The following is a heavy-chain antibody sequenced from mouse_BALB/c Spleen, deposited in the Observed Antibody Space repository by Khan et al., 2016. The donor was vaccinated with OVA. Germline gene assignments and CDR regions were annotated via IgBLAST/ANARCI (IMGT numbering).Heavy chain of an antibody. CDR3: ARGGGTAPFAY. V-gene: IGHV5-15*02. J-gene: IGHJ3*01. CDR1: GFTFSDYG. D-gene: IGHD1-2*01. Sequence: EVELVESGGGLLQPGGSRKLSCAASGFTFSDYGMAWVRQAPGKGPEWVAFISDLAYTIYYGDAVTGRFTISKENAKNNLYLERSSLRSADTAIYYCARGGGTAPFAYWGLGTLVTVSA. CDR2: ISDLAYTI.